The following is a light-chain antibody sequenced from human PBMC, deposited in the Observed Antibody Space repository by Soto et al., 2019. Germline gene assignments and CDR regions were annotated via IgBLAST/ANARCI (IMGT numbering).Light chain of an antibody. CDR2: GVS. Sequence: LTQKHRTLSVSPGEIATGSFRASQGVSRGYLAWYQQKAGQAPRLLIYGVSSRATGVSHRFSFSLSETDVNHTVLGPGHYDCAAFSSQQYARSAAVTLGRGTRLEIK. CDR3: QQYARSAAVT. J-gene: IGKJ5*01. CDR1: QGVSRGY. V-gene: IGKV3-20*01.